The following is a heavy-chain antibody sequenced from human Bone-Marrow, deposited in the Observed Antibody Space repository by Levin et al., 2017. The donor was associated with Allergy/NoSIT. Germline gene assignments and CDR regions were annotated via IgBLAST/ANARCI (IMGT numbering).Heavy chain of an antibody. J-gene: IGHJ6*02. CDR1: GGSISSGGYY. Sequence: SQTLSLTCTVSGGSISSGGYYWSWIRQHPGKGLEWIGYIYYSGSTYYNPSLKSRVTISVDTSKNQFSLKLSSVTAADTAVYYCAREGGTNYYYYYGMDVWGQGTTVTVSS. CDR3: AREGGTNYYYYYGMDV. V-gene: IGHV4-31*03. D-gene: IGHD3-16*01. CDR2: IYYSGST.